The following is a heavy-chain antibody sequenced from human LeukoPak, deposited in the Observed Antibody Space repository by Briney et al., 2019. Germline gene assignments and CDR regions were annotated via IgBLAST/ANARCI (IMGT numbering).Heavy chain of an antibody. CDR1: GGSISSYY. J-gene: IGHJ6*02. CDR2: IYYSGST. Sequence: PSETLSLTCTVSGGSISSYYWSWIRQPPGKGLEWIVYIYYSGSTNYNPSLKSRVTISVDTSKNQFSLKLSSVTAADTAVYYCARGESSRWSLRGYYYYGMDVWGQGTTVTVSS. CDR3: ARGESSRWSLRGYYYYGMDV. V-gene: IGHV4-59*01. D-gene: IGHD6-13*01.